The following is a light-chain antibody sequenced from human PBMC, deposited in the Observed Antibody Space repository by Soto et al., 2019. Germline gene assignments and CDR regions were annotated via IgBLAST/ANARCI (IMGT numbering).Light chain of an antibody. CDR2: AAS. V-gene: IGKV1-9*01. CDR1: QGISSF. Sequence: DIPLTQSPSFLSASVGDRVTITCRASQGISSFLAWYQQKPGKAPKLLIYAASTLQSGVPSRFSGSGSRTEYTLTVSSLQPEDFATYFCQQLNSYPRTFGGGTKVEI. J-gene: IGKJ4*01. CDR3: QQLNSYPRT.